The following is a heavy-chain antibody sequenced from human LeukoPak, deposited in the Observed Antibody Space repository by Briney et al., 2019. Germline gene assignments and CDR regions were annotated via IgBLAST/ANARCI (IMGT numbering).Heavy chain of an antibody. V-gene: IGHV1-2*02. Sequence: GASVKVSCKASGYTFTGYYMHWVRQAPGQGLEWMGWINPNSGGTNYAQKFQGRVTMTRDTSISTAYMELSRLRSDDTAVYCCARAYIAAAGFDPWGQGTLVTVSS. D-gene: IGHD6-13*01. CDR2: INPNSGGT. J-gene: IGHJ5*02. CDR3: ARAYIAAAGFDP. CDR1: GYTFTGYY.